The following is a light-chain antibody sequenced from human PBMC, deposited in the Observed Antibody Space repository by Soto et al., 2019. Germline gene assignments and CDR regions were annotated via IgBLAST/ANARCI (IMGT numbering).Light chain of an antibody. CDR2: LNSDGSH. CDR1: SGHNSYA. V-gene: IGLV4-69*01. CDR3: QTWSTDIRV. Sequence: QSVLTQPPSASASLGASVKLTCTLSSGHNSYAIAWHQQQPEKGPRYLMKLNSDGSHSKGDGIPDRFSGSSSGAERYLTISSLQSEDEAVYYCQTWSTDIRVFGGGTKVTVL. J-gene: IGLJ3*02.